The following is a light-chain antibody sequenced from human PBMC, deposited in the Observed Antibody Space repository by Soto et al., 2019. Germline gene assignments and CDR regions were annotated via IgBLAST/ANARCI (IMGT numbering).Light chain of an antibody. V-gene: IGKV3-20*01. CDR2: GGS. CDR1: QSVSSGE. CDR3: PHYANSLVT. Sequence: LTQAPGTLSLSPGGRGTLSCRASQSVSSGEVAWYQQKPGQAPMLLIYGGSSRATGIPDRFSASGPGTDFTLSIIRLATEDCAVYYCPHYANSLVTFGQGTKV. J-gene: IGKJ1*01.